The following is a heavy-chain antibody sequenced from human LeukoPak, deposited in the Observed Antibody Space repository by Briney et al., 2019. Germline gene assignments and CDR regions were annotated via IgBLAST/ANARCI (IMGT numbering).Heavy chain of an antibody. CDR3: ATSSPFAGLGYFDY. J-gene: IGHJ4*02. V-gene: IGHV3-53*01. CDR2: IYSGGST. Sequence: GGSLRLSCAASGFTVSSNYMSWVRQAPGKGLEWVSVIYSGGSTYYADSVKGRFTISSDNSKNTLYLQMNSLRAEDTAVYYCATSSPFAGLGYFDYWGQGTLVTVSS. D-gene: IGHD3-10*01. CDR1: GFTVSSNY.